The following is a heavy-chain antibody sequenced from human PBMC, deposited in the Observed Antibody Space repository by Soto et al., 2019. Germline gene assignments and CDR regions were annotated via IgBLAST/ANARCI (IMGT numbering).Heavy chain of an antibody. V-gene: IGHV4-31*03. D-gene: IGHD3-22*01. J-gene: IGHJ4*02. CDR1: GGSISSGGYY. Sequence: QVQLQESGPGLVKPSQTLSLTCTVSGGSISSGGYYWSWIRQHPGKGLEWIGYIYYSGSTYYNPSIKSRVTISVDTSKNQFSLKLSSVTAADTAVYYCARGRARDSSGYYPRFDYWGQGTLVTVSS. CDR2: IYYSGST. CDR3: ARGRARDSSGYYPRFDY.